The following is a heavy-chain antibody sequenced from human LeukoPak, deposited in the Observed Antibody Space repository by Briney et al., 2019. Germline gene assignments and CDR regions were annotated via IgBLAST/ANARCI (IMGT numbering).Heavy chain of an antibody. V-gene: IGHV4-39*01. J-gene: IGHJ3*02. Sequence: SETLSLTCTVSGGSISSYYWGWIRQPPGKGLEWIGSIYYSGSTYYNPSLKSRVTISVDTSKNQFSLKLSSVTAADTAVYYCARPPGEVTTNDAFDIWGQGTMVTVSS. CDR2: IYYSGST. CDR3: ARPPGEVTTNDAFDI. CDR1: GGSISSYY. D-gene: IGHD4-17*01.